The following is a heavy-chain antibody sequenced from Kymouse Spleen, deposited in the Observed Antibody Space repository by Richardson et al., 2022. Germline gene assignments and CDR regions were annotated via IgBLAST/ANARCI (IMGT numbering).Heavy chain of an antibody. V-gene: IGHV4-61*01. CDR2: IYYSGST. D-gene: IGHD3-3*01. CDR1: GGSVSSGSYY. J-gene: IGHJ4*02. Sequence: QVQLQESGPGLVKPSETLSLTCTVSGGSVSSGSYYWSWIRQPPGKGLEWIGYIYYSGSTNYNPSLKSRVTISVDTSKNQFSLKLSSVTAADTAVYYCARRYYDFWSGYYTDYFDYWGQGTLVTVSS. CDR3: ARRYYDFWSGYYTDYFDY.